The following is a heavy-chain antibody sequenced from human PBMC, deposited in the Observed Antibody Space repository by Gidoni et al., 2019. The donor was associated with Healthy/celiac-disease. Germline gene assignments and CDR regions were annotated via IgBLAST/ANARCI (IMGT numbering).Heavy chain of an antibody. CDR2: ISYDGSNK. V-gene: IGHV3-30-3*01. Sequence: QVQLVESGGGVVQPGRSLRLSCAASGFTFSSYAMHWVRQAPGKGLEWVAVISYDGSNKYYADSVKGRFTISRDNSKNTLYLQMNSLRAEDTAVYYCAVEAPTMSMDVWGKGTTVTVSS. CDR3: AVEAPTMSMDV. J-gene: IGHJ6*03. D-gene: IGHD3-22*01. CDR1: GFTFSSYA.